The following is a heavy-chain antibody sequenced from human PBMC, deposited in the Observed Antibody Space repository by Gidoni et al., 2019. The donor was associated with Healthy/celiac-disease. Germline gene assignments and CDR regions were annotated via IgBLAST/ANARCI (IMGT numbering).Heavy chain of an antibody. Sequence: GQLVETGGVGVQPGMSLRRSCAASGFTFSSYAMHWVRQAPGKGLEWVAVISYDGSNKYYADSVKGRFTISRDNSKNTLYLQMNSLRAEDTAVYYCARSSGSYFAWGQGPLVTVSS. CDR1: GFTFSSYA. V-gene: IGHV3-30-3*01. CDR2: ISYDGSNK. J-gene: IGHJ5*02. CDR3: ARSSGSYFA. D-gene: IGHD1-26*01.